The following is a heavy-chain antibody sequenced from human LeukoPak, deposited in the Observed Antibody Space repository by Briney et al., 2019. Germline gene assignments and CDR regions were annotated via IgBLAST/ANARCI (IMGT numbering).Heavy chain of an antibody. CDR3: AKWGDYDVLTGYYVSDF. Sequence: PGGSLRLSCAASGFIFSNYAMYWVRQAPGKGLEWVSAISGRSDNTYYADSVKGRFTLSRDSSKNRLYLQMNSLRADDTAVYYCAKWGDYDVLTGYYVSDFWGQGTLVTVSS. CDR2: ISGRSDNT. CDR1: GFIFSNYA. J-gene: IGHJ4*02. D-gene: IGHD3-9*01. V-gene: IGHV3-23*01.